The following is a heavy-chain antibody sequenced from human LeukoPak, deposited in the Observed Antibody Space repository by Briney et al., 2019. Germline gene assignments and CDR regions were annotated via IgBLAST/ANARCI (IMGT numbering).Heavy chain of an antibody. V-gene: IGHV3-74*01. J-gene: IGHJ6*02. Sequence: HPGGSLRLSCAASGFTFSNYWMHWVRQTPGEGLVCVSLIKGDGSSTTYADSVKGRFTISRDNAKNTVYLQMNSLRAEDTAVYYCARGNYPAMDVWGQGTTVTVSS. CDR2: IKGDGSST. CDR1: GFTFSNYW. CDR3: ARGNYPAMDV.